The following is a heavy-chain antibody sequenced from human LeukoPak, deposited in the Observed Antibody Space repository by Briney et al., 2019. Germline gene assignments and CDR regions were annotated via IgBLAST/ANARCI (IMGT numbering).Heavy chain of an antibody. J-gene: IGHJ4*02. CDR3: AKDIRATSVAGTSGFDN. V-gene: IGHV3-9*01. CDR1: GFTFDDYA. CDR2: ISWNSGEI. D-gene: IGHD6-19*01. Sequence: GGSLRLSCAASGFTFDDYAMHWVRQAPGKSLEWVSGISWNSGEIVYADSVKGRFTISRDNAKNSLYLQMNSLRAEDTALYYCAKDIRATSVAGTSGFDNWGQGTLVTVSS.